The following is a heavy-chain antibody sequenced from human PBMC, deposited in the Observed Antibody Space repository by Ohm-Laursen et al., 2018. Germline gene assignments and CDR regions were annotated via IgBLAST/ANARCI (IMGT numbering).Heavy chain of an antibody. CDR3: ARDLPGITRFDP. CDR2: INPNSGGT. D-gene: IGHD1-14*01. Sequence: GSSVKVSCKVSGYTFTGYYMHWVRQAPGQGLEWMGWINPNSGGTNYAQKFQGRVTMTRDTSISTAYMELSRLRSDDTAVYYCARDLPGITRFDPWGQGTLVTVSS. J-gene: IGHJ5*02. V-gene: IGHV1-2*02. CDR1: GYTFTGYY.